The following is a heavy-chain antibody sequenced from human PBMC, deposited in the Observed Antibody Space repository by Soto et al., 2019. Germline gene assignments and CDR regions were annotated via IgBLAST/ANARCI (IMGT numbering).Heavy chain of an antibody. V-gene: IGHV3-23*01. CDR3: AKARTVAARPAPMDY. J-gene: IGHJ4*02. Sequence: GGSLRLSCAASGFTFSSYAMSWVRQAPGKGLEWVSAISGSSGSTYYADSVKGRFTISRDNSKNTLYLQMNSLRAEDTAVYYCAKARTVAARPAPMDYWGQGTLVTVSS. D-gene: IGHD6-6*01. CDR1: GFTFSSYA. CDR2: ISGSSGST.